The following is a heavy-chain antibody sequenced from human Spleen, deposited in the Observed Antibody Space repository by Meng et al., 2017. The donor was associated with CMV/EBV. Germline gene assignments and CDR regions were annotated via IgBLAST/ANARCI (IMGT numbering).Heavy chain of an antibody. Sequence: SETLSLTCIVSGGSISTPSLYWGWIRQPPGKGLEWIGHIYYTGSTYYNPSLRSRVTISVDTSKNHFSLKLSSVTAADTAVYYCAREAITGTVDYWGQGTLVTVSS. J-gene: IGHJ4*02. D-gene: IGHD1-7*01. CDR1: GGSISTPSLY. CDR2: IYYTGST. CDR3: AREAITGTVDY. V-gene: IGHV4-39*07.